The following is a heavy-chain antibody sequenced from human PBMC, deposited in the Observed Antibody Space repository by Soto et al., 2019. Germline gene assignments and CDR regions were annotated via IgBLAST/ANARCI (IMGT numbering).Heavy chain of an antibody. D-gene: IGHD3-22*01. CDR3: ASGAGVYFSDSGGYYVANGFDP. V-gene: IGHV1-8*01. Sequence: QVHLVQSGAEVKKPGASVKVSCKASGYTFTSYDINRVRQATGQGLEWMGWMNPNSGNTGYAQKFQGRVTMTRNTYLSTAYMELSSLRSEDTAVDDWASGAGVYFSDSGGYYVANGFDPWGQGTLVTVSS. J-gene: IGHJ5*02. CDR1: GYTFTSYD. CDR2: MNPNSGNT.